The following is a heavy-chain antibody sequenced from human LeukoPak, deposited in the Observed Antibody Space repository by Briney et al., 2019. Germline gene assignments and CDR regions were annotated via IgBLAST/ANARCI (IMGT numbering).Heavy chain of an antibody. Sequence: ASVKVSRKASGYTFTSYGISWVRQAPGQGLEWMGWISAYNGNTNYAQKLQGRVTMTTDTSTSTAYMELRSLRSDDTAVYYCAAGYVWGSYRPSPFDYWGQGTLVTVSS. CDR1: GYTFTSYG. V-gene: IGHV1-18*01. D-gene: IGHD3-16*02. CDR3: AAGYVWGSYRPSPFDY. CDR2: ISAYNGNT. J-gene: IGHJ4*02.